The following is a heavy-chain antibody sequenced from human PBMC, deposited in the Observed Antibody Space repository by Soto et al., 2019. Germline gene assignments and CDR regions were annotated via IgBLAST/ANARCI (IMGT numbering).Heavy chain of an antibody. V-gene: IGHV4-4*09. Sequence: PSETLSLTCTVSGGSISSYYWSWIRQSPGKGLEWIGYISNSGSTGYNPSLKTRLSMSVDRSKNQFTLRLTSVTAADTAVYFCATESGSTYGYFDYWGQGTQVTVSS. J-gene: IGHJ4*02. CDR3: ATESGSTYGYFDY. CDR1: GGSISSYY. CDR2: ISNSGST. D-gene: IGHD4-17*01.